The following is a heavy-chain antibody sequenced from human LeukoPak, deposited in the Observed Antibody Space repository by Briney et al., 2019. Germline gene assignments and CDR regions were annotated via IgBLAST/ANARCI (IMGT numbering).Heavy chain of an antibody. CDR1: GYSISSGYY. CDR2: IYYSGST. J-gene: IGHJ4*02. CDR3: ARHKEYYDSSGPMVY. V-gene: IGHV4-38-2*02. Sequence: SETLSLTCTVSGYSISSGYYWGWIRQPPGKGLEWIGSIYYSGSTYYNPSLKSRVTISVDTSKNQFSLKLSSVTAADTAVYYCARHKEYYDSSGPMVYWGQGTLVTVSS. D-gene: IGHD3-22*01.